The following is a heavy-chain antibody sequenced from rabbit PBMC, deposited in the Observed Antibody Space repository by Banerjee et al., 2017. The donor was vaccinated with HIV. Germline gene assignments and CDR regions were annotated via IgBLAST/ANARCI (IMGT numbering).Heavy chain of an antibody. D-gene: IGHD6-1*01. CDR3: GRGSGYVGYGCANFYL. J-gene: IGHJ4*01. CDR2: IYVGSSGNT. Sequence: QQQLEESGGGLVKPGGTLTLTCKASGFDFSSYYQMCWVRQAPGKGLEWIACIYVGSSGNTYYASWAKGRFTISKSTSLNTVTLQMTSLTAADTATYFCGRGSGYVGYGCANFYLWGQGTLVTVS. V-gene: IGHV1S43*01. CDR1: GFDFSSYYQ.